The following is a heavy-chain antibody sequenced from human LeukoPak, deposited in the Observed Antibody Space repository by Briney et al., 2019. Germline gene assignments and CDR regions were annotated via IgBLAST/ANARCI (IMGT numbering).Heavy chain of an antibody. D-gene: IGHD2/OR15-2a*01. V-gene: IGHV3-21*01. CDR3: AIKRFLSHVFDI. Sequence: PGGSLRLSCAASGFTFSSYSMNWVRQAPGKGLEWVSSISSSSGYIYYADSVKGRFTISRDNAKNSLYLQMNSLRAEDTAVYYCAIKRFLSHVFDICGQARMATVSS. CDR2: ISSSSGYI. CDR1: GFTFSSYS. J-gene: IGHJ3*02.